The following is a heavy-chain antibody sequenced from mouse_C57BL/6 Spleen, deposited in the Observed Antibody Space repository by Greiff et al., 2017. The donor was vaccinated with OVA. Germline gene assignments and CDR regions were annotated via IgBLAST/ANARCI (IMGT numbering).Heavy chain of an antibody. CDR1: GYSITSGYY. J-gene: IGHJ4*01. V-gene: IGHV3-6*01. CDR2: ISYDGSN. Sequence: VQLQQSGPGLVKPSQSLSLTCSVTGYSITSGYYWNWIRQFPGNKLEWMGYISYDGSNNYNPSLKNRISITRDTSKNQFFLKLNSVTTEDTATYYGARSEITTVVAERDYYAMDYWGQGTSVTVSS. D-gene: IGHD1-1*01. CDR3: ARSEITTVVAERDYYAMDY.